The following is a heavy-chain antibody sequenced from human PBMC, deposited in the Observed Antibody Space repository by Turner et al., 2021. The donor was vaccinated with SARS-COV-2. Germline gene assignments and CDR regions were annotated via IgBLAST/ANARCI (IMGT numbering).Heavy chain of an antibody. Sequence: LPLQESGPGLVKPSETLSPTRPVPGGSISSSSYYWGWIRQPPGKGLEWIGTIYDSGSAYYNPSLKSRVTISVDPSKNQFSLKLTSVTAADTAVYYCARLMDTAMDYYGTDVWGQGATVTVSS. V-gene: IGHV4-39*01. CDR3: ARLMDTAMDYYGTDV. CDR1: GGSISSSSYY. CDR2: IYDSGSA. J-gene: IGHJ6*02. D-gene: IGHD5-18*01.